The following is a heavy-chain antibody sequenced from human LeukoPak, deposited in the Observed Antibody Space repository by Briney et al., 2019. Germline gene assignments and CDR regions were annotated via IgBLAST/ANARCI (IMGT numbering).Heavy chain of an antibody. Sequence: GGCLRLSCAASGCTFSNYTRHWVRKAPGKGLEWVAVISYDGNNKYHADSVKGRFTISRDNSKNTLYLQMKSLRAEDTAVYYCARGVNSGWFFDYWGQGTLVTVSS. CDR3: ARGVNSGWFFDY. CDR1: GCTFSNYT. V-gene: IGHV3-30-3*01. J-gene: IGHJ4*02. CDR2: ISYDGNNK. D-gene: IGHD6-19*01.